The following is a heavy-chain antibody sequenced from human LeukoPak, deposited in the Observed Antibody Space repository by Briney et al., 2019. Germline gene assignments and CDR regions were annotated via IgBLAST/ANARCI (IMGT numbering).Heavy chain of an antibody. J-gene: IGHJ4*02. CDR3: ARGRKGYSYGFY. D-gene: IGHD5-18*01. CDR2: IFYSGST. CDR1: GGSISTSNYY. V-gene: IGHV4-39*07. Sequence: SETLSLTCTVSGGSISTSNYYWGWIRQPPGKGLEWIGNIFYSGSTYYSPSLKSRVTISLDTSRNQFSLKLSSVTAADTAVYYCARGRKGYSYGFYWGQGTLVTVSS.